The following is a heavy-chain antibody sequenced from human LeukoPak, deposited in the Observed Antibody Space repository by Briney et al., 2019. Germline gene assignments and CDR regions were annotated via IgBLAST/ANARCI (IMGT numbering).Heavy chain of an antibody. CDR2: INWNGGST. CDR1: GFTFDDHG. V-gene: IGHV3-20*04. CDR3: ANGPAAPYYFDY. Sequence: GGSLRLSCAASGFTFDDHGMNWVRQAPGKGLEWVSGINWNGGSTFYADSVKGRFTISRDNSKNTLYLQMNSLRAEDTAVYYCANGPAAPYYFDYWGQGTLVTVSS. D-gene: IGHD2-2*01. J-gene: IGHJ4*02.